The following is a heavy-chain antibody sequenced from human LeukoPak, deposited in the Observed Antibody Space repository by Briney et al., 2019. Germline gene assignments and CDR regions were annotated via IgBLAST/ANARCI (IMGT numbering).Heavy chain of an antibody. V-gene: IGHV1-46*01. CDR2: INPSGGST. Sequence: ASVKVSCKASGYTFTSYYMRWVRQAPGQGLEWMGIINPSGGSTSYAQKFQGRVTMTRDMSTSTVYMELSSLRSEDTAVYYCARGPAVIRGAFDIWGQGTMVTVSS. CDR1: GYTFTSYY. J-gene: IGHJ3*02. CDR3: ARGPAVIRGAFDI. D-gene: IGHD6-19*01.